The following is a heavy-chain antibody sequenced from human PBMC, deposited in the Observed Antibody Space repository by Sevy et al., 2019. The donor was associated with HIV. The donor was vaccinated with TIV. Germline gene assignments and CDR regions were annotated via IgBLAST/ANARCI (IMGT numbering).Heavy chain of an antibody. V-gene: IGHV3-64D*06. CDR2: ISSNGGST. CDR1: GFNLSSYA. D-gene: IGHD3-3*01. Sequence: GGSLRLSCSASGFNLSSYAMHWVRQAPGKGLECVSAISSNGGSTYYADSVKGRFTISRDNSKNTLYLQMSSLRAEDTAVYYCVKGGTIFGVTYYYYGMDVWGQGPTVTVSS. CDR3: VKGGTIFGVTYYYYGMDV. J-gene: IGHJ6*02.